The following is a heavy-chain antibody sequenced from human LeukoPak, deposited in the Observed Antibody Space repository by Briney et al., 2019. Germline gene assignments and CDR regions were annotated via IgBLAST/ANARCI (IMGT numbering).Heavy chain of an antibody. J-gene: IGHJ4*02. CDR1: GFTFSTYW. CDR3: ISGSYFDN. CDR2: IIPDGSEK. D-gene: IGHD2-15*01. V-gene: IGHV3-7*05. Sequence: GESLKTSCAASGFTFSTYWMSWVRQAPGKGLERVANIIPDGSEKYYVDSVKGRFTISRDNAKNSLYLQMNSLRAEDTAVYYCISGSYFDNWGQGTLVTVSS.